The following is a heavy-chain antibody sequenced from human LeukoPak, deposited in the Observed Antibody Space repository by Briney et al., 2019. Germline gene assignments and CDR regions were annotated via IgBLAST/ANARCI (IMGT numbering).Heavy chain of an antibody. CDR2: IYYSGST. D-gene: IGHD2-15*01. V-gene: IGHV4-59*01. Sequence: PSETLSLTCTVSGGSISSYYWSWIRQPPGKGLEWIGYIYYSGSTNYNPSLKGRVTISVDTSKNQFSLKLSSVTAADTAVYYCARYAVAATEYYGMDVWGQGTTVTVSS. CDR1: GGSISSYY. J-gene: IGHJ6*02. CDR3: ARYAVAATEYYGMDV.